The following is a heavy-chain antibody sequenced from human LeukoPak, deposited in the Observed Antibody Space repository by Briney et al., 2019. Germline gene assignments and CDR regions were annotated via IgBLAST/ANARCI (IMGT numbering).Heavy chain of an antibody. CDR2: INPNSGGT. D-gene: IGHD3-10*01. Sequence: ASVKVSCKASGYTFTGYYMHWVRQAPGQGLEWMEWINPNSGGTNYAQKFQGRVTMTRDTSISTAYMELSRLRSDDTAVYYCARGGYGSGSYRVYNWFDPWDQGTLVTVSS. V-gene: IGHV1-2*02. CDR3: ARGGYGSGSYRVYNWFDP. CDR1: GYTFTGYY. J-gene: IGHJ5*02.